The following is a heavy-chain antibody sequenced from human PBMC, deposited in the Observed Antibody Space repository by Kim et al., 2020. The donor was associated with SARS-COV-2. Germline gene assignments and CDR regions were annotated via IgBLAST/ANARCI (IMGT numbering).Heavy chain of an antibody. Sequence: SVKVSCKASGGTFSSYAISWVRQAPGQGLEWMGGIIPIFGTANYAQKFQGRVTITADESTSTAYMELSSLRSEDTAVYYCARESGYCSGGSCYVTDYGEGMDVWGQGTTVTVSS. CDR2: IIPIFGTA. CDR3: ARESGYCSGGSCYVTDYGEGMDV. CDR1: GGTFSSYA. J-gene: IGHJ6*02. D-gene: IGHD2-15*01. V-gene: IGHV1-69*13.